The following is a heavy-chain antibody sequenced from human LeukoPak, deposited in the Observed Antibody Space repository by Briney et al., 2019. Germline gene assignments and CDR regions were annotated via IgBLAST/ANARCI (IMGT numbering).Heavy chain of an antibody. CDR3: ARRSYVSGDDKPHFDK. CDR2: IYPGDSDT. V-gene: IGHV5-51*01. CDR1: GYSFTSYW. Sequence: GESLKISCKGSGYSFTSYWIGWVRQMPGKGLEWMGIIYPGDSDTRYSPSFQGQVTISADKSISTAYLQWSSLKASDTAMYFCARRSYVSGDDKPHFDKWGQGTLVTVSS. J-gene: IGHJ4*02. D-gene: IGHD3-22*01.